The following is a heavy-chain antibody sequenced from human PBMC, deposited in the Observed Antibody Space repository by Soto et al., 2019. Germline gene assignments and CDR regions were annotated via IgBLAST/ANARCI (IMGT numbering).Heavy chain of an antibody. V-gene: IGHV3-21*01. CDR3: ARDLSDGYPLNWFDP. D-gene: IGHD5-12*01. J-gene: IGHJ5*02. CDR1: GFTFSSYS. Sequence: PGGSLRLSCSASGFTFSSYSMNWVRQAPGKGLEWVSSISSSSSYIYYADSVKGRFTISRDNAKNSLYLQMNSLRAEDTAVYYCARDLSDGYPLNWFDPWGQGTLVTVSS. CDR2: ISSSSSYI.